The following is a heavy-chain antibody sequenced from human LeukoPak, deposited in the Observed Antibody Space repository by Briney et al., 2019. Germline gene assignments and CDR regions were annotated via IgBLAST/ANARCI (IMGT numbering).Heavy chain of an antibody. Sequence: PGGSLRLSCAASGFTVSSYYMSWVRQAPGKGLDRVSVIYSGGSAYYADSVKGRFTISRDNSKNTLYLQINSLRAEDTAVYYCARDLGHGYSNYWGQGTLVTVSS. V-gene: IGHV3-66*01. J-gene: IGHJ4*02. CDR1: GFTVSSYY. D-gene: IGHD3-16*01. CDR3: ARDLGHGYSNY. CDR2: IYSGGSA.